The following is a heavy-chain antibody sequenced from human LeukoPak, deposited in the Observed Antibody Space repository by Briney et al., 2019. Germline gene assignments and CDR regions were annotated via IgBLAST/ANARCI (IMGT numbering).Heavy chain of an antibody. CDR3: ARAPHCKQQLVRYCYYMDV. D-gene: IGHD6-13*01. CDR2: ISAYNGNT. V-gene: IGHV1-18*01. J-gene: IGHJ6*03. CDR1: GYTFTSYG. Sequence: GASVKVSCKASGYTFTSYGISWVRQAPGQGLEWMGWISAYNGNTNYAQKLQGRVTMTTDTSTSTAYMELRSLRSEDTAVYYCARAPHCKQQLVRYCYYMDVWGKGTTVTISS.